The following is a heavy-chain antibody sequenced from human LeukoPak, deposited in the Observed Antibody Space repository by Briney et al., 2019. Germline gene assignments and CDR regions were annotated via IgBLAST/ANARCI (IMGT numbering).Heavy chain of an antibody. CDR3: AKGSGYYYYYMDV. Sequence: PGGSLRLSCAASGFTFSDYEMNWVRQAPGKGLEWVSAISGSGGSTYYADSVKGRFTISRDNSKNTLYLQMNSLRAEDTAVYYCAKGSGYYYYYMDVWGKGTTVTVSS. V-gene: IGHV3-23*01. D-gene: IGHD3-10*01. J-gene: IGHJ6*03. CDR2: ISGSGGST. CDR1: GFTFSDYE.